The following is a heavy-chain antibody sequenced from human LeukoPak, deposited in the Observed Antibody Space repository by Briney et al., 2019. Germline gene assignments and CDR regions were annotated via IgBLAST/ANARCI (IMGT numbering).Heavy chain of an antibody. D-gene: IGHD4-17*01. Sequence: HGASLQISCKGSGSSFTSYWISWVRQLPGKGLEWMGRIDPSDSYTNYSPSFQGHVTISADKSISTAYLQWSSLKASDTAMYYCARRGYGDYTLDYWGQGTLVTVSS. J-gene: IGHJ4*02. CDR1: GSSFTSYW. V-gene: IGHV5-10-1*01. CDR3: ARRGYGDYTLDY. CDR2: IDPSDSYT.